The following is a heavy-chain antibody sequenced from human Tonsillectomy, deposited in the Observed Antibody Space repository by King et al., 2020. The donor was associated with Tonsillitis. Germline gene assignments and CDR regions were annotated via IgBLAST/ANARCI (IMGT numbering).Heavy chain of an antibody. Sequence: QLVQSGAEVKKPGSSVKVSCKASGGTFSSDSVIWVRQAPGQGLEVLGWIVPSFGTPNYAQKSQGRVTNTADRSTSTAYMELSSLRSEDTALYYCAREYVFDSSGYFSDDSWGQGTMVTVSS. D-gene: IGHD3-22*01. V-gene: IGHV1-69*06. CDR1: GGTFSSDS. CDR2: IVPSFGTP. J-gene: IGHJ4*02. CDR3: AREYVFDSSGYFSDDS.